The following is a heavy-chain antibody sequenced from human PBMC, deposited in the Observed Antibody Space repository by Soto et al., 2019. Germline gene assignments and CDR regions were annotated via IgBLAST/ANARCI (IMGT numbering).Heavy chain of an antibody. CDR2: IIPLFGTA. CDR1: GGTFSTYA. J-gene: IGHJ4*02. D-gene: IGHD6-19*01. V-gene: IGHV1-69*01. Sequence: QVQLEQSGAEVKQPGSSVRVSCKTSGGTFSTYAINWVRQAPGQGLEWMGAIIPLFGTADYSQKFQGRVTITADESTSTAYMELSSLRSDDTAVSFCARPKGTYSSGYYYFDFWGQGTLVTVSS. CDR3: ARPKGTYSSGYYYFDF.